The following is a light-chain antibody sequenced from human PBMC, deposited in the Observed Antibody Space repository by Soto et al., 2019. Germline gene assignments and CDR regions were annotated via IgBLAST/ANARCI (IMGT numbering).Light chain of an antibody. CDR2: GAS. CDR3: QQDYNFGVT. Sequence: PGERVTLSCRASQSVSSSYLTWYQQKPGQAPRLLIYGASTRATSIPARFSGSGSGTDFTLTISSLQPEDFAVYYCQQDYNFGVTFGQGTRLEIK. V-gene: IGKV3D-7*01. J-gene: IGKJ5*01. CDR1: QSVSSSY.